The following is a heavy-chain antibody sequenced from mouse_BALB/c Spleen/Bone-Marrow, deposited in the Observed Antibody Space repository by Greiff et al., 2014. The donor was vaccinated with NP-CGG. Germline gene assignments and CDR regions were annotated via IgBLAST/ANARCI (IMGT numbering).Heavy chain of an antibody. Sequence: DLVKPGASVKLSCKASGFTFTSYWINWVKQRPGQGLEWIGRIPPGSGTTYYNEMFKGKATLTVDTSSTTAYIQHSSLSSEDSAVYFCARGSYYYGSSSPWLAYWGQGTLVTVSA. V-gene: IGHV1S41*01. D-gene: IGHD1-1*01. CDR3: ARGSYYYGSSSPWLAY. J-gene: IGHJ3*01. CDR2: IPPGSGTT. CDR1: GFTFTSYW.